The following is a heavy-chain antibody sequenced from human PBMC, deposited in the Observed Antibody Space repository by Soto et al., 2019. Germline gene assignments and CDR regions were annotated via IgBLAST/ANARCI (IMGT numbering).Heavy chain of an antibody. CDR2: IYYSGST. V-gene: IGHV4-39*07. J-gene: IGHJ4*02. D-gene: IGHD5-12*01. Sequence: SETLSLTCTVSGGSISSSTYYWGWIRQPPGKGLEWIGRIYYSGSTYYNPSLKSRVTISVDTSKNQFSLKLSSVTAADTALYYCARGFRGYENFDYWGQGTLVTVSS. CDR3: ARGFRGYENFDY. CDR1: GGSISSSTYY.